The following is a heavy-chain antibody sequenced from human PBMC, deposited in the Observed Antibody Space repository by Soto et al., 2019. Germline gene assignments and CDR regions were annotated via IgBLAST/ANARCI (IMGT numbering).Heavy chain of an antibody. D-gene: IGHD3-10*02. CDR2: LYYSGST. V-gene: IGHV4-31*03. J-gene: IGHJ4*02. CDR1: GGSFSSGGYY. CDR3: ARATSFSVHHGY. Sequence: QLQLQESGPGLVKPSQTLSLACTVSGGSFSSGGYYWAWIRQLPGKVLEWIVYLYYSGSTYYNPSLKSRFTISLDTSKNQFSLKLSSVTAADTAVYYCARATSFSVHHGYWGQGTLVTVSS.